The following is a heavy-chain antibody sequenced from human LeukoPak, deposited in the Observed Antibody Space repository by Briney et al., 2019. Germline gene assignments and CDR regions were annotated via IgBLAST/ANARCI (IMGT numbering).Heavy chain of an antibody. CDR3: TRVEYSGSYGHTYYFDY. J-gene: IGHJ4*02. CDR1: GFTFGDYA. Sequence: GGSLRLSCTASGFTFGDYAMSWVRQAPGKGLAWVGFIRSKAYGGTTEYAASVKGRFTISRDDSKSIAYLQMNSLKTEDTAVYYCTRVEYSGSYGHTYYFDYWGQGTLVTVSS. V-gene: IGHV3-49*04. D-gene: IGHD1-26*01. CDR2: IRSKAYGGTT.